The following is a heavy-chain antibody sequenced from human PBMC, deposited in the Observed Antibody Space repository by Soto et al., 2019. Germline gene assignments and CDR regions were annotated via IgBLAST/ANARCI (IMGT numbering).Heavy chain of an antibody. D-gene: IGHD3-22*01. Sequence: GSLRLSCVASGFTFSDYYMNWIRQAPGKGLEWISCISSTGTTIYYADSVKGRFTISRDNAKNSLYLQMNSLRAEDTALYYCTRLFRGYRDYWGQGSLVTVSS. V-gene: IGHV3-11*01. CDR2: ISSTGTTI. CDR3: TRLFRGYRDY. CDR1: GFTFSDYY. J-gene: IGHJ4*02.